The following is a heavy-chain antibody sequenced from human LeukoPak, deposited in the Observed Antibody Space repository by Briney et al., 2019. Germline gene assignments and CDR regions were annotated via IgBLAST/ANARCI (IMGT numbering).Heavy chain of an antibody. D-gene: IGHD5-18*01. CDR1: GFTFSSYS. CDR3: SRDGNPLRDTAMVKPHFDY. CDR2: ISSSSSTI. Sequence: GGSLRLSCAASGFTFSSYSMNWVRQAPGKGLEWVSYISSSSSTIYYADSVKGRFTISRDNAKNSLYLQMNSLRAEDTAVYYCSRDGNPLRDTAMVKPHFDYWGQGTLVTVSS. V-gene: IGHV3-48*04. J-gene: IGHJ4*02.